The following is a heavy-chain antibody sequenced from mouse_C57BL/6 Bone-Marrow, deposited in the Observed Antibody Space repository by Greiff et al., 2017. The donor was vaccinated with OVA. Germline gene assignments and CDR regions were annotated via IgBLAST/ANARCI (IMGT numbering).Heavy chain of an antibody. D-gene: IGHD2-5*01. CDR2: ISSGGSYT. CDR1: GFTFSSYG. J-gene: IGHJ3*01. CDR3: ARRCYSKGFAY. V-gene: IGHV5-6*02. Sequence: EVMLVESGGDLVKPGGSLKLSCAASGFTFSSYGMSWVRQTPDKRLEWVATISSGGSYTYYPDSVKGRFTISRDNAKNTLYLQMSSLKSEDTAMYYCARRCYSKGFAYWGQGTLVTVSA.